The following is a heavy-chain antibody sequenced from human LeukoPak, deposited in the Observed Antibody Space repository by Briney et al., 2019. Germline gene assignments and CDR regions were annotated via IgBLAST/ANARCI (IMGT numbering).Heavy chain of an antibody. CDR2: ISSSGNT. CDR3: ARGQGYFDY. J-gene: IGHJ4*02. V-gene: IGHV4-59*01. CDR1: GASISGYF. Sequence: SETLSLTCTVSGASISGYFWSWIRQPPGKGLEWIGYISSSGNTNYNPSLKSRVTISVDTSKNRFSLKLSSVTAADTAVYYCARGQGYFDYWGQGTLVTVSS.